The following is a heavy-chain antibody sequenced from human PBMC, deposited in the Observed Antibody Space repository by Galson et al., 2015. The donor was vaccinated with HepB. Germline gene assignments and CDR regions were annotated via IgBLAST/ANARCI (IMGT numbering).Heavy chain of an antibody. D-gene: IGHD2-2*01. V-gene: IGHV1-46*01. J-gene: IGHJ6*02. CDR2: INPSGGST. CDR1: GYTFTSYY. Sequence: SVKASCKASGYTFTSYYMHWVRQAPGQGLEWMGIINPSGGSTSYAQKFQGRVTMTRDTSTSTVYMELSSLRSEDTAVYYCARGRVVPAAKYYYYYYGMDVWGQGTTVTVSS. CDR3: ARGRVVPAAKYYYYYYGMDV.